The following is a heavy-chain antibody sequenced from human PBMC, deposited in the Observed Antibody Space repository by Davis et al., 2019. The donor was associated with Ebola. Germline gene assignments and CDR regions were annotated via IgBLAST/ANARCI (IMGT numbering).Heavy chain of an antibody. Sequence: GESLKISCSASGFTFSSYAMHWVRQAPGKGLEYVSGITSDGVSTYYADSVKGRFTISRHNSKNTLYLQMNSLRAEDTAVYYCARGGSIAVAGFDYWGQGTLVTVSS. D-gene: IGHD6-19*01. J-gene: IGHJ4*02. CDR1: GFTFSSYA. CDR2: ITSDGVST. V-gene: IGHV3-64*04. CDR3: ARGGSIAVAGFDY.